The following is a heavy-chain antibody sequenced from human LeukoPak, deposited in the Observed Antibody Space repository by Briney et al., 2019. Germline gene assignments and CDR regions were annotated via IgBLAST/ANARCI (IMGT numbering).Heavy chain of an antibody. D-gene: IGHD3-3*01. Sequence: GGSLRLSCAASGFTFSSYAMSWVRQAPGKGLEWVSAISGSGGSTYYADSVKGRFTISRDNSKNTLYLQMNSLRAEDTAVYYCANALFGVVIMPFYYWGQGTLVTVSS. J-gene: IGHJ4*02. CDR3: ANALFGVVIMPFYY. CDR1: GFTFSSYA. V-gene: IGHV3-23*01. CDR2: ISGSGGST.